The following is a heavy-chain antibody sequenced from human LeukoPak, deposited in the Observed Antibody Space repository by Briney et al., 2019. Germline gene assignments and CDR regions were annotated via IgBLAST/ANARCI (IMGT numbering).Heavy chain of an antibody. J-gene: IGHJ3*02. D-gene: IGHD1-1*01. CDR3: ARGGRGEGTGTTRVAFDI. CDR2: INPSGGST. CDR1: GYTFTTYY. V-gene: IGHV1-46*01. Sequence: ALVKVSCKAAGYTFTTYYMHWVRQAPGQGLEWMGTINPSGGSTSYAQKFQGRVTMTRDTSTSTVYMELSSLRSEDTAVYYCARGGRGEGTGTTRVAFDIWGQGTMVTVSS.